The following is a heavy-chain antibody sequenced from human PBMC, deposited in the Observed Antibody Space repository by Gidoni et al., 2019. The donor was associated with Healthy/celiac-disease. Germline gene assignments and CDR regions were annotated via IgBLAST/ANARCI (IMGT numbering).Heavy chain of an antibody. J-gene: IGHJ3*02. Sequence: QVQLQQWGAGLLKPSETLSLTCAVYGGSFSGYYWSWIRQPPGKGLEWIGEINHSGSTNYNPSLKSRVTISVDTSKNQFSLKLSSVTAADTAVYYCARVGYYDSSGYYWAAFDIWGQGTMVTVSS. CDR2: INHSGST. V-gene: IGHV4-34*01. CDR1: GGSFSGYY. D-gene: IGHD3-22*01. CDR3: ARVGYYDSSGYYWAAFDI.